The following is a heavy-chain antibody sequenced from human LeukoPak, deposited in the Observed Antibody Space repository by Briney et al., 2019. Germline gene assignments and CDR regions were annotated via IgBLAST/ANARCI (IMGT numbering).Heavy chain of an antibody. CDR3: AREWFCSSASCYLDY. D-gene: IGHD2-2*01. V-gene: IGHV3-21*01. CDR1: GLSVSSNF. CDR2: ISSSSSYI. J-gene: IGHJ4*02. Sequence: PGGSLRLSCAATGLSVSSNFMSWVRQAPGKGLEWVSSISSSSSYIYYADSVKGRFTISRDNAKNSLYLQMNSLRAEDTAVYYCAREWFCSSASCYLDYWGQGTLVTVSS.